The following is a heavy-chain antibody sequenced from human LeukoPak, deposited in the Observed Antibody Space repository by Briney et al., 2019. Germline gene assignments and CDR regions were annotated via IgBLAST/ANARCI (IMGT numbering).Heavy chain of an antibody. Sequence: ASVKVSCKASGYTFTGYYMHWVRQAPGQGLEWMGWINPNSGGTNYAQKLQGRVTMTRDTSISTAYMELSRLRSDDTAVYYCAREWKTAMVIYYFDYWGQGTLVTVSS. CDR1: GYTFTGYY. CDR2: INPNSGGT. CDR3: AREWKTAMVIYYFDY. J-gene: IGHJ4*02. D-gene: IGHD5-18*01. V-gene: IGHV1-2*02.